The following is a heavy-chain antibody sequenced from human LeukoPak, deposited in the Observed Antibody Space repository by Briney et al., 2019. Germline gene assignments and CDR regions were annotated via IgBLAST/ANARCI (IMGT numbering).Heavy chain of an antibody. J-gene: IGHJ4*02. Sequence: ASVKVSCKASGYIFTSYGISWVRQAPGQGLEWMGWINPNSGGTNYAQKFQGRVTMTRDTSISTAYMELSRLRSDDTAVYYCARVSGSGWYRRFDYWGQGTLVTVSS. D-gene: IGHD6-19*01. V-gene: IGHV1-2*02. CDR3: ARVSGSGWYRRFDY. CDR2: INPNSGGT. CDR1: GYIFTSYG.